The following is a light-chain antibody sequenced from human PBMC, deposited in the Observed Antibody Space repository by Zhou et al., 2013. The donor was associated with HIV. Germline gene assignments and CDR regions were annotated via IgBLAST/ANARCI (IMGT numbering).Light chain of an antibody. CDR1: HDVGNS. CDR3: QQYNSYWT. CDR2: AAS. V-gene: IGKV1-16*01. J-gene: IGKJ1*01. Sequence: IQMTQSPPSLSTYVGDRVTITCRASHDVGNSLAWFQQRPGKAPKSLIYAASRSQSGVPSRFSGSGSGTDFTLTINGLQPDDFATYYCQQYNSYWTFGQGTKVEIK.